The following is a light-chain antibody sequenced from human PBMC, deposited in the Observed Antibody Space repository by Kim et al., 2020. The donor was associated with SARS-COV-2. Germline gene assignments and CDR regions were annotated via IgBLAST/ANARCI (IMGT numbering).Light chain of an antibody. CDR2: GGS. CDR3: LQYADSPPWT. J-gene: IGKJ1*01. V-gene: IGKV3-20*01. CDR1: QTVGSF. Sequence: PGERATLSCRASQTVGSFSAWYQQKPGQAPRLLIYGGSSRATGIPDKFSGSGSGTDLTLTISRLEPEDSAVYYCLQYADSPPWTFGQGTKVDIK.